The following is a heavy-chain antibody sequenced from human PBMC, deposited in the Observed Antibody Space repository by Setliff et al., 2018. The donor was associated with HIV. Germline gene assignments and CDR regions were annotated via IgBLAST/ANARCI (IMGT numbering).Heavy chain of an antibody. CDR1: GFTFSSCW. Sequence: GGSLRLSCAASGFTFSSCWVTWVRQGPGKGLEWVANIKQDGSEKYYVDSVKGRFTISRDNGKNSLYLQMNSLRAEDTAVYYCASSGYNPWHDTFDIWGHGTMVTVSS. CDR2: IKQDGSEK. CDR3: ASSGYNPWHDTFDI. D-gene: IGHD5-18*01. V-gene: IGHV3-7*03. J-gene: IGHJ3*02.